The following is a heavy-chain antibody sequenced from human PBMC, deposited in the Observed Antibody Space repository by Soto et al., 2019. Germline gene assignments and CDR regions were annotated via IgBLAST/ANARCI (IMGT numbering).Heavy chain of an antibody. CDR2: INWNGGST. V-gene: IGHV3-20*04. J-gene: IGHJ6*02. Sequence: SGGSLRLSCAASGFTFDDYGMSWVRQAPGKGLEWVSGINWNGGSTGYADSVKGRFTISRDNAKNSLYLQMNSLRAEDTALYYCARGARGYYHYGMDVWGQGTTVTVSS. D-gene: IGHD3-10*01. CDR1: GFTFDDYG. CDR3: ARGARGYYHYGMDV.